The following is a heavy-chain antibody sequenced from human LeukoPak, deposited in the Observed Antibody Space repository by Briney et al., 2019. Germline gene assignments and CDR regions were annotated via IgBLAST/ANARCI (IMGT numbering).Heavy chain of an antibody. J-gene: IGHJ4*02. CDR1: GFTLSNYA. Sequence: GGSLRLSCAASGFTLSNYAMNWVRQAPGKGLEWVSGISYIDVETYYADSVKGRFTISSDNSMNTLYLQMDSLTVEDAAVYYCAKRTRDGFNTPIDFWGQGTLVTVS. CDR3: AKRTRDGFNTPIDF. D-gene: IGHD5-24*01. CDR2: ISYIDVET. V-gene: IGHV3-23*01.